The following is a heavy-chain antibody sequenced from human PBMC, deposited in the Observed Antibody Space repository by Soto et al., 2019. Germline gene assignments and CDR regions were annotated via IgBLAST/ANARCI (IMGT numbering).Heavy chain of an antibody. CDR2: VYYSGSA. D-gene: IGHD4-17*01. V-gene: IGHV4-39*01. CDR3: AGPAYGGNLGGKDG. Sequence: QLQLEESGPGLVKPSETLSLTCTVSGGSISTSAYYWGWVRQPPGKALEWIGSVYYSGSAYYNASLQGPGTLPVDQSKNPLAPTFSLVTAAGTGLYYFAGPAYGGNLGGKDGRGQGTTVTVSS. CDR1: GGSISTSAYY. J-gene: IGHJ6*02.